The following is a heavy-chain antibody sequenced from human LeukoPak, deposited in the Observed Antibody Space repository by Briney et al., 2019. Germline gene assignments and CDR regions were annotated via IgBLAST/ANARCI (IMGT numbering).Heavy chain of an antibody. V-gene: IGHV3-23*01. CDR2: ISASVSST. D-gene: IGHD5-24*01. J-gene: IGHJ4*02. Sequence: GGSLRLSCAASGLAFSTYSMSWVRQAPGKGLYWVSGISASVSSTYYADSVKGRFTISRDNSKNTLYLQMNSLRAEDTAVYYCAKDADGPEYWGQGTLVSASS. CDR3: AKDADGPEY. CDR1: GLAFSTYS.